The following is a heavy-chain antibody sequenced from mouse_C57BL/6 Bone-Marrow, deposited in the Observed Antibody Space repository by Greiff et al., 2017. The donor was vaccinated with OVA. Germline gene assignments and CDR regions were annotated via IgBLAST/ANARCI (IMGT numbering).Heavy chain of an antibody. Sequence: QVTLKVSGPGILQSSQTLSLTCSFSGFSLSTSGMGVSWIRQPSGKGLEWLAHIYWVDDKRYNPSLKSRLTISKDTSRNQVVLKITSVDTADTATYYCARKGGLRRYWYFDVWGTGTTVTVSS. CDR1: GFSLSTSGMG. CDR3: ARKGGLRRYWYFDV. CDR2: IYWVDDK. V-gene: IGHV8-12*01. J-gene: IGHJ1*03. D-gene: IGHD2-4*01.